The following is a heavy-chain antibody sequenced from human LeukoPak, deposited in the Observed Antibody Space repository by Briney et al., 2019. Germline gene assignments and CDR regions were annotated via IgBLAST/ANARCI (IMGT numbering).Heavy chain of an antibody. CDR1: GFTFSSYA. CDR3: ARDNRPEEMATTSDY. Sequence: GGSLRLSCAASGFTFSSYAMSWVRQAPGKGLEWVSAISGSGGSTYYADSVKGRFTISRDNSKNTLYLQMNSLRAEDTAVYYCARDNRPEEMATTSDYWGQGTLVTVSS. J-gene: IGHJ4*02. CDR2: ISGSGGST. D-gene: IGHD5-24*01. V-gene: IGHV3-23*01.